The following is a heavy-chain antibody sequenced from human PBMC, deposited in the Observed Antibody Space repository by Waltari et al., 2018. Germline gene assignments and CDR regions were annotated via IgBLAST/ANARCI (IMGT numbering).Heavy chain of an antibody. D-gene: IGHD4-17*01. V-gene: IGHV1-2*06. Sequence: QVHLVQSGAEVKKPGASVKVSCKASGYTFTGYYIQWVRRAPGQGLEWMGRSNPNSGDTNYAQKFQGRFTLTRDTSINTAYMELSSLKSDDTAVYYCARDLGSDYGNRDYWGQGTLVTVPS. CDR3: ARDLGSDYGNRDY. CDR1: GYTFTGYY. J-gene: IGHJ4*02. CDR2: SNPNSGDT.